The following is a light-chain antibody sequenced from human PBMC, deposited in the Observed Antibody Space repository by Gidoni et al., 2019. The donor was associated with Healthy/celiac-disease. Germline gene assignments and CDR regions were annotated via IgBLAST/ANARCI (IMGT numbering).Light chain of an antibody. CDR2: AAS. J-gene: IGKJ4*01. CDR3: QQSYSTLRLT. V-gene: IGKV1-39*01. Sequence: DIQMTQSPSSLSASVGDRVTITCRASQSISSYLNWYQQKPGKAPKLLIYAASSLQSGVPSRFSGSGSGTDFTITISSLQPEDFATYYCQQSYSTLRLTFXGXTKVEIK. CDR1: QSISSY.